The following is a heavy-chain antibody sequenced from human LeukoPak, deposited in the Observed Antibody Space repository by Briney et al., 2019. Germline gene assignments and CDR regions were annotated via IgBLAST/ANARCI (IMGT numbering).Heavy chain of an antibody. CDR1: GFTFSSYW. V-gene: IGHV3-7*04. CDR2: INQDGSEK. Sequence: GGSLRLSCAASGFTFSSYWMNWVRQAPGKGLEWVANINQDGSEKNYVDSVRGRFTISRDNAKNSLYLQMNSLRAEDTAVYYCARGGLRFFAHWSQGTLVTVSS. CDR3: ARGGLRFFAH. J-gene: IGHJ5*02. D-gene: IGHD3-16*01.